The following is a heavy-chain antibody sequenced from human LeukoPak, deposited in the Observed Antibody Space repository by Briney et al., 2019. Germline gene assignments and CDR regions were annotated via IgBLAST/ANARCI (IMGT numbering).Heavy chain of an antibody. CDR2: IKSKTDGGTT. J-gene: IGHJ6*03. CDR3: TTDISAAVPGNRSPDHMDV. D-gene: IGHD2-2*01. CDR1: GFTFSNAW. Sequence: GGSLRRSCAASGFTFSNAWMSWVRQAPGKGLEWVGRIKSKTDGGTTDYAAPVKGRFTISRDDSKNTLYLQMNSLKTEDTAVYYCTTDISAAVPGNRSPDHMDVWGKGTTVTVSS. V-gene: IGHV3-15*01.